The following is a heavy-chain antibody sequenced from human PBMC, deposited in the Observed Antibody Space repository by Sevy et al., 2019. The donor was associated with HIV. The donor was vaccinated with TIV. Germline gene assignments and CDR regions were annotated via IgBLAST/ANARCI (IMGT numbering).Heavy chain of an antibody. V-gene: IGHV3-53*01. CDR3: ARDLSRRLYYYGMDV. J-gene: IGHJ6*02. CDR1: GFTVSSNY. CDR2: IYTGGST. Sequence: GGSLRLSCAASGFTVSSNYMSWDRQAPGKGLEWVAVIYTGGSTYYADSVKGRFTISGDNSKNTLYLQMNSLRDEDTAVYYCARDLSRRLYYYGMDVWGQGTTVTVSS. D-gene: IGHD6-13*01.